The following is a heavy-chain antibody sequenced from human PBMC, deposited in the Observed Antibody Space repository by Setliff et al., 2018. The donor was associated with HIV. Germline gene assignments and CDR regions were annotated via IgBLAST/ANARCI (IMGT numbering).Heavy chain of an antibody. V-gene: IGHV1-18*01. CDR3: ARDRREQWLVADWFDP. CDR1: GYTFTSYG. J-gene: IGHJ5*02. D-gene: IGHD6-19*01. Sequence: ASVKVSCKASGYTFTSYGISWVRQAPGQGPEWMGWIRTYNGHTKYARKFQARVTLTADTATSTVYMELRSLRYDDTAVYFCARDRREQWLVADWFDPWGQGTLVTVSS. CDR2: IRTYNGHT.